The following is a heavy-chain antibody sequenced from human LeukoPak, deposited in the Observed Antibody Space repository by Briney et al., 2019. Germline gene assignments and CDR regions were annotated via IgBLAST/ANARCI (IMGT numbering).Heavy chain of an antibody. D-gene: IGHD6-13*01. CDR1: GFTFSSYS. J-gene: IGHJ4*02. Sequence: GGSLRLSCAASGFTFSSYSMNWVRQAPGKGLEWVSSISSSSGYIYYADSVKGRFTISGDNAKNSLYLQMRSLRAEDTAVYYCATRRGSTWVDYWGQGTLVTVSS. V-gene: IGHV3-21*01. CDR3: ATRRGSTWVDY. CDR2: ISSSSGYI.